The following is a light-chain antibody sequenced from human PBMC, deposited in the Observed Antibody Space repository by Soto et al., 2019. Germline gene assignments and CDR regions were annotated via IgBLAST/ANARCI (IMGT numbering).Light chain of an antibody. Sequence: QSVLTQPHSASGSPGQSVTISCTGTSSDVGGYNYVSWYQQHPVNAPKLMIYEVSERPSGVPDRFSGSKSGNTASLTVSGLQSEDEADYYCSSYAGSNIVVFGGGTKLTVL. J-gene: IGLJ2*01. V-gene: IGLV2-8*01. CDR3: SSYAGSNIVV. CDR1: SSDVGGYNY. CDR2: EVS.